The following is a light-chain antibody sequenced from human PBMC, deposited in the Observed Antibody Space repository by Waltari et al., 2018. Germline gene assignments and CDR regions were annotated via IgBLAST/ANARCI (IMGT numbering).Light chain of an antibody. CDR2: DAS. CDR3: QQRFTWSSIT. Sequence: EIVLTQSPATLSLSPGERATLSCRTSQSVNSYLAWYQHKPGQAPRLLIYDASNRATGIPARFSGSGSGTDFTLTISSLEPDDFALYYCQQRFTWSSITFGQGTRLEIK. V-gene: IGKV3-11*01. CDR1: QSVNSY. J-gene: IGKJ5*01.